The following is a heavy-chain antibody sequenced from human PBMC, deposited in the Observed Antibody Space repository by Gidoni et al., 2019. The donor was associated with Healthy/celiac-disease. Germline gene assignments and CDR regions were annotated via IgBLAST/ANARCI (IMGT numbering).Heavy chain of an antibody. CDR3: ARGGGDGYNYMRIFDY. Sequence: QGLEWMGIINTSGGSTSYAQKFQGRVTMTRDTSTSTAYMELSSLRSEDKAVYYCARGGGDGYNYMRIFDYWGQGTLVTVSS. CDR2: INTSGGST. V-gene: IGHV1-46*01. J-gene: IGHJ4*02. D-gene: IGHD5-12*01.